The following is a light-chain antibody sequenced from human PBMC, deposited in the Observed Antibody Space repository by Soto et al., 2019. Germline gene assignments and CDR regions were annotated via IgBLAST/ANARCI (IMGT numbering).Light chain of an antibody. CDR1: QSVSGN. V-gene: IGKV3-15*01. CDR3: QQYNNWPRT. Sequence: EIVMTQSPATLSVSPGERATLSCRASQSVSGNLAWYQQKPGQAPRLLIYGASTRATGIPARFSGSGSGTDFPLTLSSLPSEDLAVSYCQQYNNWPRTFGQGTKVEIK. CDR2: GAS. J-gene: IGKJ1*01.